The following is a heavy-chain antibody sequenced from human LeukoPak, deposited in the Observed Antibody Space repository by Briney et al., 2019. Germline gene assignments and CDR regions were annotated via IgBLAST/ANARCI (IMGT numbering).Heavy chain of an antibody. J-gene: IGHJ4*02. Sequence: SETLSLTCAVYGGSFSGYYWSLIRPPPGKGLEWIGEINHSGSTHYNPSLMSRFTISVDTSKNQFSLKLSSVAAADSAVYCCARGEYYDFWSGSLPDYWGQVTLVTVSS. CDR2: INHSGST. D-gene: IGHD3-3*01. CDR3: ARGEYYDFWSGSLPDY. CDR1: GGSFSGYY. V-gene: IGHV4-34*01.